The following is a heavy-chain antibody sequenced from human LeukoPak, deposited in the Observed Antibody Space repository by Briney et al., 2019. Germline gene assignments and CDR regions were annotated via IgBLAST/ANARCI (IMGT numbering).Heavy chain of an antibody. J-gene: IGHJ4*02. D-gene: IGHD4-17*01. V-gene: IGHV3-74*01. CDR1: GFTFSSYW. Sequence: GGSLRLSCAASGFTFSSYWMHWVRQAPGKGLVWVSRINSDGSSTSYADSVKGRFTISRDNAKNTLYLQMNSLRAEDTAVYYCARTVTMRFFDYWGQGTLVSVSS. CDR2: INSDGSST. CDR3: ARTVTMRFFDY.